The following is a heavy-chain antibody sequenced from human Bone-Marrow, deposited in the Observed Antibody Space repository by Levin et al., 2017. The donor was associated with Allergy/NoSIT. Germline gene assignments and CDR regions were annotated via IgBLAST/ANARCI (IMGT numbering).Heavy chain of an antibody. CDR1: GGSISSYY. Sequence: KPSETLSLTCSVSGGSISSYYWSWIRQPPGKGLEWIGYIYYSGSTNYNPSLKSRVTISVDTSKNQFSLKLSSVTAADTAVYYCARSHSGSYYEFDYWGQGTLVTVSS. D-gene: IGHD1-26*01. J-gene: IGHJ4*02. V-gene: IGHV4-59*01. CDR2: IYYSGST. CDR3: ARSHSGSYYEFDY.